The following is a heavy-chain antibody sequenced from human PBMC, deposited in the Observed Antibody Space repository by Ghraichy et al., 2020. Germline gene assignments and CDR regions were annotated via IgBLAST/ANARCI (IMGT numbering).Heavy chain of an antibody. J-gene: IGHJ2*01. V-gene: IGHV4-59*01. CDR1: GGSISSYY. Sequence: SETLSLTCTVSGGSISSYYWSWIRQPPGKGLEWIGYIYYSGSTNYNPSLKSRVTISVDTSKNQFSLKLSSVTAADTAVYYCARGWYFDLWGRGTLVTVSS. CDR2: IYYSGST. CDR3: ARGWYFDL.